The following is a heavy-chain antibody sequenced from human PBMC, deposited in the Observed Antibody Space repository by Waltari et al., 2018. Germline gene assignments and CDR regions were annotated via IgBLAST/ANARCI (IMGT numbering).Heavy chain of an antibody. CDR2: IYYSGST. Sequence: QLQLQESGPGLVQPSEPLSLPCPVSGGSISSSRYYWGWIRQPPGKGLEWIGRIYYSGSTYYNPSLKSRVTISVDTSKNQFSLKLSSVTAADTAVYYCARGPGSSSDYWGQGTLVTVSS. D-gene: IGHD6-6*01. CDR1: GGSISSSRYY. V-gene: IGHV4-39*07. CDR3: ARGPGSSSDY. J-gene: IGHJ4*02.